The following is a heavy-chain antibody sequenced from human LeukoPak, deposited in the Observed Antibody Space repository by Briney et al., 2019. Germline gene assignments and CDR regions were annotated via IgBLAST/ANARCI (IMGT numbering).Heavy chain of an antibody. CDR1: RGSISSGSYY. CDR3: ARGWEVTPDY. J-gene: IGHJ4*02. CDR2: IDKSGST. D-gene: IGHD1-26*01. V-gene: IGHV4-61*02. Sequence: SETLSLTCTVSRGSISSGSYYWSWIRQPAGKGLEGIGRIDKSGSTKYNPSPKSRVTISVDTSNNQFSLRLSSVTAADTAVYYCARGWEVTPDYWGQGTLVTVSS.